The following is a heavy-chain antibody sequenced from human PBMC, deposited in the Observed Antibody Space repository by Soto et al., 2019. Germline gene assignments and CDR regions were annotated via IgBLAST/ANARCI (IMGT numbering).Heavy chain of an antibody. Sequence: GGSLRLSCAASGFTVSSNYMSWVRQAPGKGLEWVSVIYSGGSTYYAGSVKGRFTISRDNSKNTLYLQMNSLRAEDTAVYYCASPCGSGSHYYYYGMDVWGQGTTVTVSS. CDR3: ASPCGSGSHYYYYGMDV. V-gene: IGHV3-53*01. D-gene: IGHD3-10*01. CDR2: IYSGGST. J-gene: IGHJ6*02. CDR1: GFTVSSNY.